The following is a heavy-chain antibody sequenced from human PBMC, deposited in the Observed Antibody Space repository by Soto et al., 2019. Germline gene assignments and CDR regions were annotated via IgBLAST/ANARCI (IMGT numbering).Heavy chain of an antibody. CDR2: LSGSGGST. CDR1: GFTFSSYA. V-gene: IGHV3-23*01. Sequence: RRSLRLSCAASGFTFSSYAMSWVRQAPGKGLEWVSALSGSGGSTYYADSVKGRFTIPRDNSKNTLYLQMNSLRAEDTAVYYCAKTYYDFGSGYSDYWGQGTLDTVSS. D-gene: IGHD3-3*01. CDR3: AKTYYDFGSGYSDY. J-gene: IGHJ4*02.